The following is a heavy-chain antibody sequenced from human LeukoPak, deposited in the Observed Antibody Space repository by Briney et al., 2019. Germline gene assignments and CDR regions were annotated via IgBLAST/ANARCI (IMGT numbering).Heavy chain of an antibody. CDR3: AKSGIAGYCSGGSCYSGFDY. J-gene: IGHJ4*02. CDR1: GFTVSNYA. CDR2: ISGSGGST. Sequence: QPGGSLRLSCAASGFTVSNYAMSWVRQAPGKGLEWVSAISGSGGSTYYADSVKGRFTISRDNSKNTLYLQMNSLRAEDTAVYYCAKSGIAGYCSGGSCYSGFDYWGQGTLVTVSS. V-gene: IGHV3-23*01. D-gene: IGHD2-15*01.